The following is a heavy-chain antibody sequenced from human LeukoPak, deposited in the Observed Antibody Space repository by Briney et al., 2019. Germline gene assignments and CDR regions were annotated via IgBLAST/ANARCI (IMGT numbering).Heavy chain of an antibody. Sequence: SETRSLTWAVAGSSISSGGYDWGWIRQPPGKGLEWIGYIYHSGSTYYNPSLKSRVTISVDRSKNQFSLKLSSVTAADTAVYYCARGTDYGDSDYWGQGTLVTVSS. CDR2: IYHSGST. J-gene: IGHJ4*02. D-gene: IGHD4-17*01. V-gene: IGHV4-30-2*01. CDR1: GSSISSGGYD. CDR3: ARGTDYGDSDY.